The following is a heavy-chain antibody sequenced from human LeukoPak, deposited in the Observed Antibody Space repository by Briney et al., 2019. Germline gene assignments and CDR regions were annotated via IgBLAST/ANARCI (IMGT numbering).Heavy chain of an antibody. D-gene: IGHD6-13*01. CDR1: GYTFTSYG. V-gene: IGHV1-18*01. CDR3: ARERQQLVRGLVDY. Sequence: ASVKVSCKASGYTFTSYGISWVRQAPGQGLEWMGWISAYNGNTNYAQKLQGRVTMTTDTSTSTAYMELRSLRSDDTAVYYCARERQQLVRGLVDYWGQGTLVTVSS. J-gene: IGHJ4*02. CDR2: ISAYNGNT.